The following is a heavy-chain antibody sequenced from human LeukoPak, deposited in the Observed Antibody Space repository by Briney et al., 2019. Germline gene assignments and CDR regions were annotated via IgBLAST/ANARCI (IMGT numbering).Heavy chain of an antibody. D-gene: IGHD7-27*01. Sequence: GGSLRLSCAASGFTFSSYAMSWVRQAPGKGLEWVGRIRSKANSYATAYAASVKGRFTISRDDSKNTAYLQMNSLKTEDTAVYYCTANWGSDYWGQGTLVTVSS. CDR1: GFTFSSYA. CDR2: IRSKANSYAT. V-gene: IGHV3-73*01. J-gene: IGHJ4*02. CDR3: TANWGSDY.